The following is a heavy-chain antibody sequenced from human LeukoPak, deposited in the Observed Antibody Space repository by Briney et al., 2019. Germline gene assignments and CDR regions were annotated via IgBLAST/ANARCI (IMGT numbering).Heavy chain of an antibody. D-gene: IGHD3-22*01. CDR2: MNPNSGNT. V-gene: IGHV1-8*03. Sequence: GASVKVSCKASGYTFTSYDINWVRQAPGQGLEWMGWMNPNSGNTGYAQKFQGRVTITRNTSISTAYMELSSLRSEDTAVYYCATAMEGSSGYYGWGQGTLVTVSS. CDR3: ATAMEGSSGYYG. J-gene: IGHJ4*02. CDR1: GYTFTSYD.